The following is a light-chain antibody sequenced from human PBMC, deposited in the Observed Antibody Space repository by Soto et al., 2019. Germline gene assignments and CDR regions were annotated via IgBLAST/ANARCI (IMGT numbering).Light chain of an antibody. CDR2: EVS. J-gene: IGLJ1*01. V-gene: IGLV2-8*01. CDR1: SSDVGGYNS. Sequence: QSALTQPPSASGSPGQSVSISCTGTSSDVGGYNSVSWYQHHPGKAPKLMIYEVSKRPSGVPDRFSGSKSGNTASLTVSGLQTEDEADYYCSSYAGYNHLYVFGTGTKVTVL. CDR3: SSYAGYNHLYV.